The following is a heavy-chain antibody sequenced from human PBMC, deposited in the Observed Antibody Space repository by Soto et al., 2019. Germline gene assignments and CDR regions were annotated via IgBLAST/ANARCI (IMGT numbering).Heavy chain of an antibody. Sequence: GGSLRLSCAASGFTFSNFRVNWIRQAPGKGLEWVSHIDGSGTAMSYVDSVKGRFTISRDNAKNSPYLEMTSLRDEDTAVYYCARQLYTVVTPQDYWGRGTLVTVSS. CDR3: ARQLYTVVTPQDY. D-gene: IGHD2-21*02. V-gene: IGHV3-48*02. J-gene: IGHJ4*02. CDR2: IDGSGTAM. CDR1: GFTFSNFR.